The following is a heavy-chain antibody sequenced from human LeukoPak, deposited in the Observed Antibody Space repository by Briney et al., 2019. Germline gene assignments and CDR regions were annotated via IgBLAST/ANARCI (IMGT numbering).Heavy chain of an antibody. CDR2: ISGSGGST. CDR3: AKEGSDDFWSGYYYLY. CDR1: GFTFSSYA. D-gene: IGHD3-3*01. Sequence: PGGSLRLSCAASGFTFSSYAMSWVRQAPAKGLEWVSAISGSGGSTYYADSVKGRFTISRDNSKNTLYLQMNSLRAEDTAVYYCAKEGSDDFWSGYYYLYWGQGTLVTVSS. J-gene: IGHJ4*02. V-gene: IGHV3-23*01.